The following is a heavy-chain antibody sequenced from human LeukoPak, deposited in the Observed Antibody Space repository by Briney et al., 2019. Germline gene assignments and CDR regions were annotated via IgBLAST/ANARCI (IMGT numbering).Heavy chain of an antibody. CDR3: ARVYPHSSGYYRLDY. J-gene: IGHJ4*02. CDR2: ISSSSSYI. D-gene: IGHD3-22*01. CDR1: GFTFSSYS. Sequence: SGGSLRLSCAASGFTFSSYSMNWVRQAPGKGLEWVSSISSSSSYIYYADSVKGRFTISRDNAKNSLYLQMNSLSAEDTAVYYCARVYPHSSGYYRLDYWGQGTLVTVSS. V-gene: IGHV3-21*01.